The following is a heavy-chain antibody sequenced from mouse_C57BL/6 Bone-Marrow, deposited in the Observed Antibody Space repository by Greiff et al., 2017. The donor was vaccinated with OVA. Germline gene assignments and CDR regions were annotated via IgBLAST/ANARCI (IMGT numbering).Heavy chain of an antibody. D-gene: IGHD1-1*01. CDR2: IDPNSGGT. CDR3: ASPFITTVVATGDY. Sequence: QVQLQQPGAELVKPGASVKLSCKASGYTFTSYWMHWVKQRPGRGLEWIGRIDPNSGGTKYNEKFKSKATLTVDKPSSTAYMQLSSLTSEDSAVYYCASPFITTVVATGDYWVQGTTLTVSS. CDR1: GYTFTSYW. V-gene: IGHV1-72*01. J-gene: IGHJ2*01.